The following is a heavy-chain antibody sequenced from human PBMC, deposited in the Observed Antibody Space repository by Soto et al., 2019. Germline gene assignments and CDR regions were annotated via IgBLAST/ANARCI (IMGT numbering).Heavy chain of an antibody. Sequence: EVQLVESGGGLIQPGGSLRLSCAVSGFTVSNNYMSWVRQAPGKGLEGVSVIYSGGYTAYGDSVKGRFTISRDNSKNTPLHKITSGRANAPAVNYGGTHPGGGGYWGQGTLVTVSS. J-gene: IGHJ4*02. CDR1: GFTVSNNY. D-gene: IGHD3-10*01. CDR3: GTHPGGGGY. CDR2: IYSGGYT. V-gene: IGHV3-53*01.